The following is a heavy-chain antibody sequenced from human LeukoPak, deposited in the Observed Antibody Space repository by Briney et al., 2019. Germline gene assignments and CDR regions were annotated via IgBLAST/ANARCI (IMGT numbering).Heavy chain of an antibody. V-gene: IGHV3-23*01. J-gene: IGHJ5*02. CDR1: GFIFSSYS. Sequence: PGGSLRLSCAASGFIFSSYSMNWVRQAPGKGLEWVSAISGSGGSTYYADSVKGRFTISRDNSKNTLYLQMNSLRAEDTAVYYCAKAGQQQLRNWFDPWGQGTLVTVSS. D-gene: IGHD6-13*01. CDR3: AKAGQQQLRNWFDP. CDR2: ISGSGGST.